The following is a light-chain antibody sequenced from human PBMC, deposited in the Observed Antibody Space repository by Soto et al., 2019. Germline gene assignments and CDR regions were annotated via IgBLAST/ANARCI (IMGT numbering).Light chain of an antibody. CDR2: DVS. J-gene: IGLJ1*01. CDR1: SSDVGGYNY. V-gene: IGLV2-14*03. CDR3: SSYTTSNTRQIV. Sequence: QSVLTQPASVSGSPGQSITISCTGTSSDVGGYNYVSWYQHHPGKAPNLMIYDVSNRPSGVSNRFSGSKSGNTASLTISGLQPEDEADYYCSSYTTSNTRQIVFGTGTKLTVL.